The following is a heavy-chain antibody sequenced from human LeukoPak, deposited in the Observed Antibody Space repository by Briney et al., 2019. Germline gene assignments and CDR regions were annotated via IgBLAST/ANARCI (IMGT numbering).Heavy chain of an antibody. CDR1: GFTVSSNY. CDR2: ISGSGGST. J-gene: IGHJ4*02. CDR3: ARDKGQLTVDY. V-gene: IGHV3-23*01. Sequence: GGSLRLSCAASGFTVSSNYMSWVRQAPGKGLEWVSAISGSGGSTYYADSVKGRFTISRDNSKNTLYLQMNSLRAEDTAVYYCARDKGQLTVDYWGQGTLVTVSS. D-gene: IGHD1-14*01.